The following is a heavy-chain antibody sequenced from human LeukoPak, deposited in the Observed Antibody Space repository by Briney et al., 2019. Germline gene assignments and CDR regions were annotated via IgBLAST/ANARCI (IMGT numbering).Heavy chain of an antibody. CDR2: VKSKADDGTT. Sequence: GGSLRLSCEASGFSFTNTWMSWVRQAPGKGLEWVGRVKSKADDGTTDYAAPVQGRFTISRDDSKNTLSLQMNSLKTADTAVYYCATEGGSGSYYGDDAFDMWGQGTMVTVSS. CDR1: GFSFTNTW. V-gene: IGHV3-15*01. CDR3: ATEGGSGSYYGDDAFDM. J-gene: IGHJ3*02. D-gene: IGHD3-10*01.